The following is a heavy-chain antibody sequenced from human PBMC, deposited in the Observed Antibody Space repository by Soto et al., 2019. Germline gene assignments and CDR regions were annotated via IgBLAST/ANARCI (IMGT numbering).Heavy chain of an antibody. CDR1: GFSFSSFG. Sequence: VGSLRLSCAASGFSFSSFGMHWVRQAPGKGPEWVAVTSYDGRRKYYADSVKGRFSISRDNPKNTLYLQMNSLRAEDTAVYYCAKDIGGSSWYENYYYGMDVWGQGTTVTVSS. V-gene: IGHV3-30*18. CDR3: AKDIGGSSWYENYYYGMDV. J-gene: IGHJ6*02. D-gene: IGHD6-13*01. CDR2: TSYDGRRK.